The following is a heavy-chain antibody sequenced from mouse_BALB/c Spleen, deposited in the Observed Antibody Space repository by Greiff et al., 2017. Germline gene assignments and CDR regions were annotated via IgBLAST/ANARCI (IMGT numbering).Heavy chain of an antibody. D-gene: IGHD2-3*01. V-gene: IGHV1S81*02. J-gene: IGHJ4*01. CDR1: GYTFTSYY. CDR2: INPSNGGT. Sequence: VQLQQPGAELVKPGASVKLSCKASGYTFTSYYMYWVKQRPGQGLEWIGGINPSNGGTNFNEKFKSKATLTVDKSSSTAYMQLSSLTSEDSAVYYCTRDGYYYDMDYWGQGTSVTVSS. CDR3: TRDGYYYDMDY.